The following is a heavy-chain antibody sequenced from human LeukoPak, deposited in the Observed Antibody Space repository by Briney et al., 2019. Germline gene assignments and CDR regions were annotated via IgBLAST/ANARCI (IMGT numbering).Heavy chain of an antibody. CDR1: GFTFSSYA. CDR3: AKDPHSEQWLVLNWLDP. D-gene: IGHD6-19*01. V-gene: IGHV3-23*01. CDR2: IGGSGDDT. J-gene: IGHJ5*02. Sequence: GGSLRLSCAASGFTFSSYAMTWVRQTPGKGLQWVSAIGGSGDDTYYADSVKDRFTISRDNSKNTLYLQMDSLRAEDTAVYYCAKDPHSEQWLVLNWLDPWGQGTLVTVSS.